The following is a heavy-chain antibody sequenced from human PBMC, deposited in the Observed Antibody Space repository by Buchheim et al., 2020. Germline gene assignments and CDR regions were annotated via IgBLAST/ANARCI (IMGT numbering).Heavy chain of an antibody. D-gene: IGHD1-26*01. J-gene: IGHJ6*03. Sequence: QVQLVQSGAEVERPGSSVKVSCKASGGTFSTYAISWVRQAPGQGLEWMGGIIPIFGTANYAQKFQGRVTITADKSTSTAYMELSSLRSEDTAVYYCASLVGATTWEDYYYMDVWGKGTT. CDR3: ASLVGATTWEDYYYMDV. CDR1: GGTFSTYA. CDR2: IIPIFGTA. V-gene: IGHV1-69*06.